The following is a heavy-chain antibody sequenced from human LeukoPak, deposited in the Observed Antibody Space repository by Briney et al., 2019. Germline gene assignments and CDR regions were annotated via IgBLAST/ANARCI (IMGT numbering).Heavy chain of an antibody. J-gene: IGHJ2*01. CDR3: ARDLARYFDL. CDR2: ISGNSRAI. Sequence: GRSLRPSCAASGFTFSSSSVNWVRHAPGKGLEWVSYISGNSRAIYYADSVKGRFTISRDNAKNSLYLQMSRLGDEDTAVYYCARDLARYFDLWGRGTQVSVSS. CDR1: GFTFSSSS. V-gene: IGHV3-48*02.